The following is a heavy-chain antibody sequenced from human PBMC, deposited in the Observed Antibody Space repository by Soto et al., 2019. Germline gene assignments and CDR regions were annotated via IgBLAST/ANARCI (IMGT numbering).Heavy chain of an antibody. CDR2: IYSGDNT. CDR1: XXXXXXXX. CDR3: ARDGRVGMGGNSYYMDA. D-gene: IGHD1-1*01. V-gene: IGHV3-53*04. Sequence: EVQLVESGGGXVQPGGSXXXXXXXXXXXXXXXXXXXVRQAPGKGLEWVSVIYSGDNTFYADSVKGRFTISRHNSKNTLYLQMNSLRAEDTAVYYCARDGRVGMGGNSYYMDAWGKGTTVTVSS. J-gene: IGHJ6*03.